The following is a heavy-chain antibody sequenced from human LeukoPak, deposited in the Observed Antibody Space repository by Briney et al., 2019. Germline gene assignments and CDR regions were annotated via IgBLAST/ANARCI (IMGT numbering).Heavy chain of an antibody. D-gene: IGHD3-22*01. CDR2: INPNSGGT. J-gene: IGHJ4*02. CDR3: ARRRNYYDSSGYYWEYYFDY. Sequence: ASVKVSCKASGYTFTGYYMHWVRQAPGQGLEWMGWINPNSGGTNYAQKFQGRVTMTRDTSISTAYMELSRLRSDDTAVYYCARRRNYYDSSGYYWEYYFDYWGQGTLVTVSS. CDR1: GYTFTGYY. V-gene: IGHV1-2*02.